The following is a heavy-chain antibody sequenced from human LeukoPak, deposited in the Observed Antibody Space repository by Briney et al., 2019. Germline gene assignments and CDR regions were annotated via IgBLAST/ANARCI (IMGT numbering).Heavy chain of an antibody. CDR2: IIPILGIA. J-gene: IGHJ6*02. D-gene: IGHD3-9*01. CDR1: GGTFSSYA. V-gene: IGHV1-69*04. CDR3: ARVASYDILTGYYKFSTNYYYGMDV. Sequence: SVKVSCKASGGTFSSYAISWVRQAPGQGLEWMGRIIPILGIANYAQKFQGRVTITADKSTRTAYMELSSLRYEDTAVYYCARVASYDILTGYYKFSTNYYYGMDVWGQGTTVTVFS.